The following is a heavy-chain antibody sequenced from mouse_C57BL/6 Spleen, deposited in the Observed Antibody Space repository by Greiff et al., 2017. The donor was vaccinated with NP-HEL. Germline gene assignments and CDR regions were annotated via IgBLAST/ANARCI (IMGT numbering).Heavy chain of an antibody. J-gene: IGHJ3*01. CDR2: INPSNGGT. Sequence: VKLQQPGTELVKPGASVKLSCKASGYTFTSYWMHWVKQRPGQGLEWIGNINPSNGGTNYNEKFKSKATLTVDKSSSTAYMQLSSLTSEDSAVYYCARGEGIYYCYGGFAYWGQGTLVTVSA. D-gene: IGHD2-2*01. CDR1: GYTFTSYW. CDR3: ARGEGIYYCYGGFAY. V-gene: IGHV1-53*01.